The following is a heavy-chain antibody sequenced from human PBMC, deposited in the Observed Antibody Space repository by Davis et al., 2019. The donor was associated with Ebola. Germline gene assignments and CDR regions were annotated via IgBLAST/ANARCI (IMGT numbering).Heavy chain of an antibody. CDR2: INSDGSTR. V-gene: IGHV3-74*01. Sequence: PGGSLRPSCAASGVTSSRYWMHWVRQAPGKGLVWVSRINSDGSTRNYADSVKGRFTISRDNAKNTLYLQINSLRAEDTAVYYCATRRTPYGLDVWGQGTTVTVSS. CDR3: ATRRTPYGLDV. CDR1: GVTSSRYW. J-gene: IGHJ6*02. D-gene: IGHD6-6*01.